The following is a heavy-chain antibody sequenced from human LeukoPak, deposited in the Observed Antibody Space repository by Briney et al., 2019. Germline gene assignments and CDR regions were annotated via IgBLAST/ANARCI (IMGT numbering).Heavy chain of an antibody. V-gene: IGHV3-30*02. CDR1: GFTFNRHT. CDR2: IRYDGSNS. J-gene: IGHJ3*02. D-gene: IGHD2-15*01. Sequence: GGSLRLSCETSGFTFNRHTMYWVRQAPGKGLEWVAFIRYDGSNSYYADSVKGRFTITRDNTKNSLYLQMNSLRAEDTAVYYCAKDGGSDPDSFDIWGQGTMVTVSS. CDR3: AKDGGSDPDSFDI.